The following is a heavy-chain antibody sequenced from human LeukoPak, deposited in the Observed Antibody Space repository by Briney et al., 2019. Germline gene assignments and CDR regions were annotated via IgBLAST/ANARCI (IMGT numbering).Heavy chain of an antibody. CDR1: GGSISSYY. J-gene: IGHJ4*02. Sequence: SETLSLTCTVSGGSISSYYWSRIRQPPGKGLEWIGNIYDRGSTKYNPSLKSRVTISVDTSKNQFSLRLSSVTAADTAVYYCARGRTFDNWGQGTLVTVSS. CDR2: IYDRGST. V-gene: IGHV4-59*01. CDR3: ARGRTFDN.